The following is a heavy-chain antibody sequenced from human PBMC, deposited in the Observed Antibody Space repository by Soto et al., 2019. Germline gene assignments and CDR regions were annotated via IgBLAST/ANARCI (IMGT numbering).Heavy chain of an antibody. J-gene: IGHJ4*02. V-gene: IGHV3-33*01. CDR2: IWYDGSNK. CDR3: ARVQDSGSYPYPALFLDY. D-gene: IGHD1-26*01. Sequence: GGSLRLSCAASGFTFSSYGMHWVRQAPGKGLEWVAVIWYDGSNKYYADSVKGRFTISRDNSKNTLYLQMNSLRAEDTAVYYCARVQDSGSYPYPALFLDYWGQGTLVTVSS. CDR1: GFTFSSYG.